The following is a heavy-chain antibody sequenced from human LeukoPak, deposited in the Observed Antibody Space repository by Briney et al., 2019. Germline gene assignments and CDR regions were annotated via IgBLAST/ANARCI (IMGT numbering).Heavy chain of an antibody. CDR2: IMPLFGTA. V-gene: IGHV1-69*05. Sequence: ASVKVSCKTCGGTFNNSAISWVRQAPGQGLEWLGGIMPLFGTAGYAQKFQGRVTITKDESTRTVYLELTSLTSDDTAVYYCARDVHGDYGSGWFDPWGPGTLVSVSS. J-gene: IGHJ5*02. CDR3: ARDVHGDYGSGWFDP. D-gene: IGHD4-17*01. CDR1: GGTFNNSA.